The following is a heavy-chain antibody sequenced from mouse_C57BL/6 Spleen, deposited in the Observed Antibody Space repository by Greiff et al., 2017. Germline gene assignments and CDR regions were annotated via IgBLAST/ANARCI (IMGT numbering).Heavy chain of an antibody. D-gene: IGHD2-1*01. CDR3: ARDTPYGNYYFDY. V-gene: IGHV3-6*01. CDR1: GYSITSGYY. CDR2: ISYDGSN. Sequence: EVQLQESGPGLVKPSQSLSLTCSVTGYSITSGYYWNWIRQFPGNKLEWMGYISYDGSNNYNPSLKNRISITRDTSKNQFFLELNSVTTEDTATYYCARDTPYGNYYFDYWGQGTTLTVSS. J-gene: IGHJ2*01.